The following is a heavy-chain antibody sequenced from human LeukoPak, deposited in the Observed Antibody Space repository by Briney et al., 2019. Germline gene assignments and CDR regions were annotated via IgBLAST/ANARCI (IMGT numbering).Heavy chain of an antibody. D-gene: IGHD2-2*01. CDR3: AKLTGYCSSVSCYAGIDY. J-gene: IGHJ4*02. CDR2: VTESGDKT. CDR1: GFAFSSNG. V-gene: IGHV3-23*01. Sequence: GSLRLSCAASGFAFSSNGMTWVLQAAGKGLEWVSGVTESGDKTYYADSVKGRFTISRDNSKNTLFLQMTSLRAEDTAVYYCAKLTGYCSSVSCYAGIDYWGQGTLVTVSS.